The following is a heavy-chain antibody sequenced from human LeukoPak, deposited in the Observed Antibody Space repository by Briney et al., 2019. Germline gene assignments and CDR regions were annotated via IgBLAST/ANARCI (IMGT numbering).Heavy chain of an antibody. CDR1: GYTLTELS. CDR3: ATTPILSEVVAATPLPFIQH. J-gene: IGHJ1*01. CDR2: FDPEDGET. V-gene: IGHV1-24*01. D-gene: IGHD2-15*01. Sequence: ASVKVSCTVSGYTLTELSMHWVRQVPGKGLEWMGGFDPEDGETIYAQKFQGRVTMTEDTSTDTAYMELSSLRSEDTAVYYCATTPILSEVVAATPLPFIQHWGQGTLVTVSS.